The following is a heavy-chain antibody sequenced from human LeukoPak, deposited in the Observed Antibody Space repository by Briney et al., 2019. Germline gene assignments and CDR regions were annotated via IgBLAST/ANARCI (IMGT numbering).Heavy chain of an antibody. CDR1: GDSIRTTSF. D-gene: IGHD6-13*01. J-gene: IGHJ5*02. CDR3: ARRGGHSWDVGNWFDP. CDR2: ASHSGIN. V-gene: IGHV4-39*01. Sequence: SEILSLTCLVSGDSIRTTSFWGWIRPPPGMGLEWIASASHSGINYYNPSLRSRVIVSADTSKNQFSLRLASVTAADTAVYYCARRGGHSWDVGNWFDPWGQGILVTVSS.